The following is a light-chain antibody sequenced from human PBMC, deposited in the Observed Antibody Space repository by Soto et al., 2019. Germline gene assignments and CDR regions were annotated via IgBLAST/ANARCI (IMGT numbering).Light chain of an antibody. Sequence: QSVVTQPPSVSGAPGQRVTISCTGSSSNIGAGYDVHWYQQLPGTAPKLLIYGNSNRPSGVPDRFSGSKSDTSASLAITGLQAEDEADYYCESYYSSLSRVFGGGTKLTVL. CDR2: GNS. CDR3: ESYYSSLSRV. CDR1: SSNIGAGYD. J-gene: IGLJ3*02. V-gene: IGLV1-40*01.